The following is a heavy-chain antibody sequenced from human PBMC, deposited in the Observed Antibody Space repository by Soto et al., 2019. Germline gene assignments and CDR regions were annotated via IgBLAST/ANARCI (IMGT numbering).Heavy chain of an antibody. CDR2: IYYSGST. J-gene: IGHJ3*01. CDR1: GGSISSYY. V-gene: IGHV4-59*01. Sequence: SETLSLTCTVSGGSISSYYWSWIRQPPGKGLEWIGYIYYSGSTNYNPSLKSRVTISVDTSKNQFSLKLSSVTAADTAGDFCARNHGHCFDFRGQGTMVTVSS. CDR3: ARNHGHCFDF.